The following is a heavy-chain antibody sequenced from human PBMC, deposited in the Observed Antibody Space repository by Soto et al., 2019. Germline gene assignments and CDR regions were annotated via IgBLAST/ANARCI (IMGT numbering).Heavy chain of an antibody. V-gene: IGHV1-8*01. D-gene: IGHD6-13*01. CDR2: MNPNSGNT. J-gene: IGHJ6*03. Sequence: QVQLVQSGAEVKKPGASVKVSCKASGYTFTSYDINWVRQATGQRLEWLGWMNPNSGNTCYAQKFQGRDTMTRNTSISTAYMELSSLRSEDTAVYYCARYGYSSNKPAYYYYMAVWGKGTTVTVSS. CDR3: ARYGYSSNKPAYYYYMAV. CDR1: GYTFTSYD.